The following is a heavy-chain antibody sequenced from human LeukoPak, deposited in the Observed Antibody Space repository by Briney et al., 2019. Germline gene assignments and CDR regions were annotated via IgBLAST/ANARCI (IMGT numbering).Heavy chain of an antibody. CDR2: INSDGSDT. V-gene: IGHV3-74*01. D-gene: IGHD1-26*01. J-gene: IGHJ4*02. Sequence: PGGSLRLSCAASGLTFSSDWMHWVRQAPGKGLVWISRINSDGSDTSYADSVKGRFTISRDNAKNTLYLQMNSLRAEATAVYYCARDQSIAGPTTADYWGQGTLVTVSS. CDR1: GLTFSSDW. CDR3: ARDQSIAGPTTADY.